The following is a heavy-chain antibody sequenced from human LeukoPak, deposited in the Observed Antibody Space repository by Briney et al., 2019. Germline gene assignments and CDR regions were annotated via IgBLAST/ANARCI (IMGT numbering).Heavy chain of an antibody. J-gene: IGHJ3*02. CDR3: AGDSSGYDAFDI. CDR2: IYYSGST. CDR1: GGSISTTGYY. Sequence: SETLSLTCTVSGGSISTTGYYWAWIRQPPGKGLEWIASIYYSGSTYYNSSLKSRVTISVDTSRNQFSLKLSSVTAADTAVYYCAGDSSGYDAFDIWGQGTMVTVSS. D-gene: IGHD3-22*01. V-gene: IGHV4-39*07.